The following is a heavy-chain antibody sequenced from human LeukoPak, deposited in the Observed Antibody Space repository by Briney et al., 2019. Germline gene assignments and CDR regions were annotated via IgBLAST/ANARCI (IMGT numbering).Heavy chain of an antibody. J-gene: IGHJ4*02. CDR1: GFSFSNYA. CDR3: AKEGSDSRWYLYDY. V-gene: IGHV3-23*01. Sequence: PGGSLRLSCTASGFSFSNYAMSWVRQAPGKGLEWVSAIGGSDGRTYYADSVQGRFTISRDNSKDTLDLHMNSLRAGDTAVYYCAKEGSDSRWYLYDYWGQGTLVTVSS. D-gene: IGHD6-13*01. CDR2: IGGSDGRT.